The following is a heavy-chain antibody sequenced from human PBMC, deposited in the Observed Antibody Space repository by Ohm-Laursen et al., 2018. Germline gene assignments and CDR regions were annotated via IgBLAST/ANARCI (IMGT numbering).Heavy chain of an antibody. D-gene: IGHD2-21*02. V-gene: IGHV1-2*02. CDR1: GYTFTDSY. CDR3: ARVTMVTSGPYWYFDL. Sequence: ASVKVSCKPYGYTFTDSYLHWVRQAPGQGLEWMGWINPNIGTTKYAQNLQGRVTMTRDTSINTAYMELSRLTSDDTAIYSCARVTMVTSGPYWYFDLWGRGTLVTVSS. CDR2: INPNIGTT. J-gene: IGHJ2*01.